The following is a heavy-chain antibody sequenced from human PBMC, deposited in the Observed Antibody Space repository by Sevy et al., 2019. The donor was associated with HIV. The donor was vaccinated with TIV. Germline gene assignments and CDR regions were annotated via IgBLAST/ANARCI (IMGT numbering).Heavy chain of an antibody. J-gene: IGHJ6*02. V-gene: IGHV1-69*13. D-gene: IGHD1-26*01. CDR3: AIEASGELRYYGMDV. CDR2: IIPIFGTA. Sequence: ASVKVSCKASGGTFSSYAISWMRQAPGEGLEWMGGIIPIFGTANYAQKFQGRVTITADESTSTAYMELSSLRSEDTAVYYCAIEASGELRYYGMDVWGQGTTVTVSS. CDR1: GGTFSSYA.